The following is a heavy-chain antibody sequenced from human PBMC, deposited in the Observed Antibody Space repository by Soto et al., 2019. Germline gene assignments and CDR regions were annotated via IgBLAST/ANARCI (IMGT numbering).Heavy chain of an antibody. CDR1: GFTFSDYY. CDR2: TDSSGGTI. CDR3: ARGQGYPGV. Sequence: GGSLRLSCTASGFTFSDYYMSWVRQAPGKGLEWASCTDSSGGTIFYADSVKGRFTSSRDSAKNSLYLQMNSLRAEDTAVYYCARGQGYPGVWGKGTTVTVSS. J-gene: IGHJ6*04. V-gene: IGHV3-11*01. D-gene: IGHD2-15*01.